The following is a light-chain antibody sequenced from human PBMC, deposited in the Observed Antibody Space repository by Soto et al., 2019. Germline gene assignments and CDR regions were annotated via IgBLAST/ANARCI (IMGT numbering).Light chain of an antibody. CDR3: HQRSTWPLT. Sequence: EIVLTQSPATLSLSPGERATLSCRASQSVRSYLAWYRQKPGQAPRLLIYDTSNRATGIPDRFSGSGSGTDFTLTISSLESEDFAVYYCHQRSTWPLTFGGGTKVEIK. CDR1: QSVRSY. J-gene: IGKJ4*01. V-gene: IGKV3-11*01. CDR2: DTS.